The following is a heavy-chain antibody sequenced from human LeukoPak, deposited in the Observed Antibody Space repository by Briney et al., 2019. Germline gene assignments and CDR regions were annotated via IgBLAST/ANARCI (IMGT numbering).Heavy chain of an antibody. J-gene: IGHJ4*02. CDR2: IYYSGST. Sequence: SETLSLTCTVSGGSISSGDYYWSWIRQPPGKGLEWIGYIYYSGSTYYNPSLKSRVTISVDTSKSQFSLKLSSVTAADTAVYYCASSDFWSGYYTGGCLDYWGQGTLVTVSS. CDR3: ASSDFWSGYYTGGCLDY. CDR1: GGSISSGDYY. V-gene: IGHV4-30-4*01. D-gene: IGHD3-3*01.